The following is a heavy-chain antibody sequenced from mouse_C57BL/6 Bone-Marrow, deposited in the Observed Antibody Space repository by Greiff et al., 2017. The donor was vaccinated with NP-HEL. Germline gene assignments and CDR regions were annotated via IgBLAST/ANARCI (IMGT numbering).Heavy chain of an antibody. CDR3: AKHPLY. J-gene: IGHJ3*01. CDR2: IWGGGST. V-gene: IGHV2-9*01. CDR1: GFSLTSYG. Sequence: QVQLKESGPGLVAPSQSLSITCTVSGFSLTSYGVDWVRQPPGTGLEWLGVIWGGGSTNDNSAPMSRLSNSKDNSKSQVFLKMNSLQTEDTAMYYCAKHPLYWGQGTLVTVSA.